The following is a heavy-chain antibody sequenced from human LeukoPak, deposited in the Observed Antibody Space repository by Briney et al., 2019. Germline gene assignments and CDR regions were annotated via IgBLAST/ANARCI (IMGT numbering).Heavy chain of an antibody. CDR3: AKAIRTSCYGCNMDV. J-gene: IGHJ6*03. Sequence: GRSLRLSCAASGFTFSSYGMHWVRQAPGKGLEWVAVISYDGSNKYYADSVKGRFTISRDNSKNTLYLQMSSLRAEDTAVYYCAKAIRTSCYGCNMDVWGKGTTVTVSS. V-gene: IGHV3-30*18. CDR1: GFTFSSYG. CDR2: ISYDGSNK. D-gene: IGHD2-2*01.